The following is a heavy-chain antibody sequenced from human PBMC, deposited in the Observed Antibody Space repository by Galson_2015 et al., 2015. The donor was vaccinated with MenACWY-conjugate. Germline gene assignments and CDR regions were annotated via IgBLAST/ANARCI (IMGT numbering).Heavy chain of an antibody. J-gene: IGHJ6*02. D-gene: IGHD4-17*01. CDR1: GLIFSNSW. Sequence: SLRLSCAASGLIFSNSWMDWVRQAPGKGLEWVGNIKQDGSERYYVESVKGRFIISRDNAKNSLYLQMNSLRAEDTAIYYCARGTVNALGTKYYGMDVWGPGTTVTVSS. CDR2: IKQDGSER. CDR3: ARGTVNALGTKYYGMDV. V-gene: IGHV3-7*03.